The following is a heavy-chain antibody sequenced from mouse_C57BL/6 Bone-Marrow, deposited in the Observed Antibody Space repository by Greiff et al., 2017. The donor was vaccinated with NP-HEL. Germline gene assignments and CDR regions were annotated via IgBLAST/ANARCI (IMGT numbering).Heavy chain of an antibody. D-gene: IGHD3-2*02. V-gene: IGHV1-81*01. CDR1: GYTFTSYG. CDR2: IYPRSGNT. CDR3: ARGQLRLQAMDY. Sequence: VKLQQSGAELARPGASVKLSCKASGYTFTSYGISWVKQRTGQGLEWIGEIYPRSGNTYYNEKLKGQATLTADKSSSTAYMELRSLTSEDSAVYFCARGQLRLQAMDYWGQGTSVTVSS. J-gene: IGHJ4*01.